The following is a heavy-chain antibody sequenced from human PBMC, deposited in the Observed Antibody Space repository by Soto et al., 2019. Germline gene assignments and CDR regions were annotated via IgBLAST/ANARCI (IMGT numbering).Heavy chain of an antibody. CDR1: GSPLIDFD. V-gene: IGHV1-8*01. D-gene: IGHD3-16*01. CDR2: MNAKSGDT. Sequence: XSVTVACTTSGSPLIDFDVSWRRQSSGQGPEWMGWMNAKSGDTFFAQRFQGKFNMTWDTSLSTAYMEVGSLTSDDTAIYYCARGNPFNYAGFDVWGQGTTVTVSS. J-gene: IGHJ6*02. CDR3: ARGNPFNYAGFDV.